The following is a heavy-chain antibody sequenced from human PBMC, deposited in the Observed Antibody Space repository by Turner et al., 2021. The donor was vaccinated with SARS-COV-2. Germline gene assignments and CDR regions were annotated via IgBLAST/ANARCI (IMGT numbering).Heavy chain of an antibody. D-gene: IGHD3-3*01. V-gene: IGHV3-21*01. J-gene: IGHJ6*02. CDR1: GFTFSSYS. Sequence: VQLVESGGGVVQPGRSLRLSCSASGFTFSSYSMNWVRQAPGKGLEWVSSISSRISYIYYADSVKGRFTISRDNAKNSLYLQMNSLRAEDTAVYYCARGDDFWSGYSNYGMDVWGQGTTVTVSS. CDR3: ARGDDFWSGYSNYGMDV. CDR2: ISSRISYI.